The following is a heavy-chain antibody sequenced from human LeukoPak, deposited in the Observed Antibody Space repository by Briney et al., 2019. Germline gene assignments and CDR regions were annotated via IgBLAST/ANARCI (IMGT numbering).Heavy chain of an antibody. V-gene: IGHV4-61*01. D-gene: IGHD6-13*01. CDR2: IYYTGRT. J-gene: IGHJ4*02. CDR3: ARRRYSSSPDFEY. CDR1: GGSISTPSYY. Sequence: PPETLSLTCTVSGGSISTPSYYWGWVRQPPGKVLEWIGYIYYTGRTNYNPSLKSRVTISSDTSRNHFSLTLNSVTSADTAVYYCARRRYSSSPDFEYWGQRSLLTVSS.